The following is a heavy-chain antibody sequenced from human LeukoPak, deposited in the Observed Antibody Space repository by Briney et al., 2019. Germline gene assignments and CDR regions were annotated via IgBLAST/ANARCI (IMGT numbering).Heavy chain of an antibody. CDR2: IVVGSGNT. Sequence: SVNVSCKASGFTFTSSAVQWVRQARGQRLEWIGWIVVGSGNTNYAQKFQERVTITRDMSTSTAYMELSSLRSENTAVYYCAAESTVTTFDYWGQGTLVTVSS. CDR1: GFTFTSSA. V-gene: IGHV1-58*01. CDR3: AAESTVTTFDY. D-gene: IGHD4-17*01. J-gene: IGHJ4*02.